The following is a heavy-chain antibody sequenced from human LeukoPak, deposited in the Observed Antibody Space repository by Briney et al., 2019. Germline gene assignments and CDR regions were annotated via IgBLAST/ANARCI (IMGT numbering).Heavy chain of an antibody. Sequence: PGGSLRLSCVVSGFTFSSYGMHWVRQAPGKGLEWISYISSSGSTIYYADSVKGRFTISRDNAKNSLYLQMNSLRAEDTAIYYCASRPYGFLGPFDYWGQGTLVTVSS. V-gene: IGHV3-48*04. CDR2: ISSSGSTI. J-gene: IGHJ4*02. D-gene: IGHD3/OR15-3a*01. CDR1: GFTFSSYG. CDR3: ASRPYGFLGPFDY.